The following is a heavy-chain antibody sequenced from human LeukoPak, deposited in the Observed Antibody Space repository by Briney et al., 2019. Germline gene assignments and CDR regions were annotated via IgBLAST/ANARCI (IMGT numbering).Heavy chain of an antibody. Sequence: ASVKVSCKASGYTFTGYYMHWVRQAPGQGLEWMGWINPNSGGTNYAQKFQGRVTMTRDTSISTAYMELSRLRSDDTAVYYCARDLAGLDIAAAGTNDYWGQGTLVTVSS. J-gene: IGHJ4*02. CDR3: ARDLAGLDIAAAGTNDY. V-gene: IGHV1-2*02. CDR2: INPNSGGT. CDR1: GYTFTGYY. D-gene: IGHD6-13*01.